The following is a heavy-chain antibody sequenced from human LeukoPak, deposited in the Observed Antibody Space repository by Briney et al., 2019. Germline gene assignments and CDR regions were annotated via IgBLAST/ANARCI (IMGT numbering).Heavy chain of an antibody. CDR3: ARVRIVATTNYYYYYGMDV. V-gene: IGHV4-34*01. J-gene: IGHJ6*02. Sequence: SETLSLTCAVYGGSFSGYYWGWIRQPPGKGLEWIGEINHSGSTNYNPSLKSRVTISVDTSKNQFSLKLSSVTAADTAVYYCARVRIVATTNYYYYYGMDVWGQGTTVTVSS. CDR2: INHSGST. D-gene: IGHD5-12*01. CDR1: GGSFSGYY.